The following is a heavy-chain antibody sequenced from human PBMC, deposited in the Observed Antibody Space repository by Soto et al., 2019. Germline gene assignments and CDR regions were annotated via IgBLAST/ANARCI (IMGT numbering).Heavy chain of an antibody. CDR1: GFTFSSYA. CDR2: ISYDGSNK. Sequence: GGSLRLSCGASGFTFSSYAMHWVRQAPGKGLEWVAVISYDGSNKYYADSVKGRFTISRDNSKNTLYLQMNSLRAEDTAVYYCAREPSSGSHYGGMDVWGQGTTVTVSS. CDR3: AREPSSGSHYGGMDV. J-gene: IGHJ6*02. V-gene: IGHV3-30-3*01. D-gene: IGHD3-22*01.